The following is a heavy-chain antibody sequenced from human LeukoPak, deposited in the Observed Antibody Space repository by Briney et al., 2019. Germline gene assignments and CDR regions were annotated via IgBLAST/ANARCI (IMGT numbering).Heavy chain of an antibody. D-gene: IGHD3-22*01. CDR2: INAYNGNT. Sequence: AAVTVSCQPSGYTFTNYGISWVRQAPGQGLEWMGWINAYNGNTNYAQNLQGRVTMTTDTSTSTAYMELRSLTADDTAVYYCANSGATMSEAFGYWGQGTLVTVSS. CDR3: ANSGATMSEAFGY. V-gene: IGHV1-18*01. CDR1: GYTFTNYG. J-gene: IGHJ4*02.